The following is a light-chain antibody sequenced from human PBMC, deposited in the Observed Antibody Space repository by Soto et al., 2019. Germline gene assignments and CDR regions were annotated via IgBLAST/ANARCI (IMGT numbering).Light chain of an antibody. J-gene: IGKJ4*01. CDR1: QSIGRY. CDR3: QQTYSSPQT. Sequence: DIQMTQSPSSLSASVGDRVTITCRASQSIGRYLNWYQQRPGKAPNLLIYAASSLQSGVPSRFSGSGSGTDFTLTISSLQPEDFATYYCQQTYSSPQTFGGGTKVEIK. V-gene: IGKV1-39*01. CDR2: AAS.